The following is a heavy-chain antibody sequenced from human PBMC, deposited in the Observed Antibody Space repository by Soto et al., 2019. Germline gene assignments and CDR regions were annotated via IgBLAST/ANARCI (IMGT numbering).Heavy chain of an antibody. J-gene: IGHJ6*02. Sequence: PGGSLRLSCAASGFTFSSYWMSWVRQAPGKGLEWVANIKQDGSEKYYVDSVKGRFTISRDNAKNSLYLQMNSLRAEDTAVYYCASTAVGWYQLLGYYYGMDVWGQGTTVTVSS. CDR1: GFTFSSYW. CDR3: ASTAVGWYQLLGYYYGMDV. CDR2: IKQDGSEK. V-gene: IGHV3-7*01. D-gene: IGHD2-2*01.